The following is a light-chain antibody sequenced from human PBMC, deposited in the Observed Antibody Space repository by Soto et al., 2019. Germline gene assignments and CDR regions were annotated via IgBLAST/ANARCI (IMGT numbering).Light chain of an antibody. CDR1: VLPKQY. J-gene: IGLJ1*01. V-gene: IGLV3-25*02. CDR3: QSADSSGTYRV. CDR2: KDS. Sequence: SDELTQPPVVSVSPGQSARVTCSGDVLPKQYAYWYQQEPGQAPVLVIYKDSERPSGIPERFSSSSSGTTVTLTISGVQAEDEADYYCQSADSSGTYRVFGTGTKVTVL.